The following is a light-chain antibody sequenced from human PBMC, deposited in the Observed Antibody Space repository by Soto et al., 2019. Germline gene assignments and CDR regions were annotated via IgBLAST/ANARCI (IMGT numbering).Light chain of an antibody. Sequence: DIQMTQSPSTLSSSIGDRVTITCRASQTISSWLAWYQQKPGKAPKLLIYEAFNLESGVPSRFSGSGSGTEFTLTICGLQPDDFATYYCQQYHSYPWTFGQGTKVAIK. CDR3: QQYHSYPWT. CDR2: EAF. CDR1: QTISSW. J-gene: IGKJ1*01. V-gene: IGKV1-5*03.